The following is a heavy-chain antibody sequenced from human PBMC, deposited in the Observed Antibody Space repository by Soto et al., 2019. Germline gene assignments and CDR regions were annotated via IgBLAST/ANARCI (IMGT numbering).Heavy chain of an antibody. CDR2: TYHSGTT. CDR1: GDSINNSHW. Sequence: QVQLQESGPGLVQPSGTLSLTCAVSGDSINNSHWWSWVRQTPGKGLEWIGETYHSGTTNYNPSLKTRVTISIDKSKNQFSLKMNSVTAADTAVYYCAREVNSSPARGPNWFDPCCQGTLVTVSS. CDR3: AREVNSSPARGPNWFDP. V-gene: IGHV4-4*02. J-gene: IGHJ5*02. D-gene: IGHD6-13*01.